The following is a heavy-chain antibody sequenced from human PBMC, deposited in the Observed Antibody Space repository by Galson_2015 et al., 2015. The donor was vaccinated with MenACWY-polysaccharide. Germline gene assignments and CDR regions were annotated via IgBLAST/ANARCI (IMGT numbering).Heavy chain of an antibody. J-gene: IGHJ3*02. CDR2: ISYDGSNK. D-gene: IGHD6-19*01. Sequence: SLRLSCAASGFTFSSYGMHWVRQAPGKGLEWVAVISYDGSNKYYADSVKGRFTISRDNSKNTLYLQMNSLRAEDTAVYYCAKVLPPWYSSGPDDAFDIWGQGTMVTVSS. V-gene: IGHV3-30*18. CDR1: GFTFSSYG. CDR3: AKVLPPWYSSGPDDAFDI.